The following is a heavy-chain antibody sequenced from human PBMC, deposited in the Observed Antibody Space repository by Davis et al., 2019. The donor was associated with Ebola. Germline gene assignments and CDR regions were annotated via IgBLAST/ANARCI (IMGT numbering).Heavy chain of an antibody. D-gene: IGHD5-24*01. Sequence: PGGSLRLSCAASGFTFSSYGMHWVRQAPDKGLEWVAVISYDGSNKYYADSVKGRFTISRDNSKNTLYLQMNSLRAEDTAVYYCAKDTRDGYNPDLFDYWGQGTLVTVSS. V-gene: IGHV3-30*18. CDR2: ISYDGSNK. CDR3: AKDTRDGYNPDLFDY. CDR1: GFTFSSYG. J-gene: IGHJ4*02.